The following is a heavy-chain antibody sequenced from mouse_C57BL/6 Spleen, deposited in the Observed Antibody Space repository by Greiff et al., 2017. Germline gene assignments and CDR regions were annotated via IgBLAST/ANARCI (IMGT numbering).Heavy chain of an antibody. V-gene: IGHV1-42*01. CDR2: INPSTGCT. J-gene: IGHJ3*01. Sequence: EVKLQESGPELVKPGASVKISCKASGYSFTGYYMNWVKQTPDKSLEWIGEINPSTGCTTYNQKFKAIATLTVDKSSSTVYMQIKRLTSEDSAVYYCAKERNYGSCGFAYWGQGLLVTVSA. D-gene: IGHD1-1*01. CDR1: GYSFTGYY. CDR3: AKERNYGSCGFAY.